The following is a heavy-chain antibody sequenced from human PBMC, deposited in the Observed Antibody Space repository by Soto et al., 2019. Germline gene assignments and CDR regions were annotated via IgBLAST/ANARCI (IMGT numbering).Heavy chain of an antibody. V-gene: IGHV1-69*11. Sequence: QVQLVQSGAEVKKPGSSVKVSCKASGGTFSSYAISWVRQAPGQGLEWMGGIIPILGTANYAQKFQGRVTITADESTCTAYMELSSLRSEDTAVYYCARDDSSGYSRESGYYGMDVWGQGTTVTVSS. CDR1: GGTFSSYA. CDR2: IIPILGTA. CDR3: ARDDSSGYSRESGYYGMDV. D-gene: IGHD3-22*01. J-gene: IGHJ6*02.